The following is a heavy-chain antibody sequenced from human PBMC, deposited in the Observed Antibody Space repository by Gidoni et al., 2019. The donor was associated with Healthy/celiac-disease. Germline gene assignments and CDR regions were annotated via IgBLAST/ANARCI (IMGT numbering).Heavy chain of an antibody. V-gene: IGHV1-46*03. D-gene: IGHD3-22*01. J-gene: IGHJ5*02. CDR2: INPSGGST. Sequence: QVQLVQSGAAVKKPGASVKVSCKASGYTFPSYYMHWVRQAPGQGLEWMGIINPSGGSTSYAQKFQGRVTMTRDTSTSTGYMELSSLRAEDKAVYYCARDQGGYYESSGYTPDETWGQGTLVTVSS. CDR3: ARDQGGYYESSGYTPDET. CDR1: GYTFPSYY.